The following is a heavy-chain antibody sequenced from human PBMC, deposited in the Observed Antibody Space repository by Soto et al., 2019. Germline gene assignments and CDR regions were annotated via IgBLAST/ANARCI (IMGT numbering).Heavy chain of an antibody. CDR2: IKQDGSEK. J-gene: IGHJ6*02. Sequence: EVQLVESGGGLVQPGGSLRLSCAASGFTFSSYWMSWVRQAPGKGLEWVANIKQDGSEKYYVDSVKGRFTISRDNAKNAMYLQMNSLRAEDTAVYYCARPVVQYGMDVWGQGTTVTVSS. V-gene: IGHV3-7*01. CDR1: GFTFSSYW. D-gene: IGHD2-8*01. CDR3: ARPVVQYGMDV.